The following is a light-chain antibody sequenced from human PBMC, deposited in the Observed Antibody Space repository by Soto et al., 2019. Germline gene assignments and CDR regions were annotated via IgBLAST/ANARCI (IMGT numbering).Light chain of an antibody. CDR2: EVS. CDR3: SLYTSSSAYV. J-gene: IGLJ1*01. V-gene: IGLV2-18*01. CDR1: SSDVGSYNR. Sequence: ALAQPPSVSGSPGQSVTISCTGTSSDVGSYNRVSWYQQPPGTAPKLMIYEVSNRPSGVPDRFSGSKSGNTASLTISGLQAEDEADYYCSLYTSSSAYVFGTGTKVTVL.